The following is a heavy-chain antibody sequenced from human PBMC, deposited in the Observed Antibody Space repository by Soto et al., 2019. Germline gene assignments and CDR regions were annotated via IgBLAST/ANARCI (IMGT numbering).Heavy chain of an antibody. Sequence: EVQLVESGGGLVQPGGSLRLSCAASGFTFSSYWMSWVRQAPGKGLEWVANIKQDGSEKYYVDSVKGRFTISRDNAKNSLYLQMNSLRAEDTAVYYCARDKLLWFGELTRDYWGQGTLVTVSS. CDR2: IKQDGSEK. J-gene: IGHJ4*02. CDR1: GFTFSSYW. CDR3: ARDKLLWFGELTRDY. V-gene: IGHV3-7*01. D-gene: IGHD3-10*01.